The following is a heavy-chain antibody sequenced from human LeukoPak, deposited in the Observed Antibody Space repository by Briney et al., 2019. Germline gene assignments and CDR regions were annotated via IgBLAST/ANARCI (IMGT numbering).Heavy chain of an antibody. Sequence: ASVKVSCKASGNIFTNYHLRWVRLAPGRGLEWMGAVYTDGGTITNTRSFQDRVTMTRDVSTRTVYMELSSLNSEDTAVYYCATEAPGSYRFDNWGQEILVTVSS. CDR3: ATEAPGSYRFDN. CDR1: GNIFTNYH. D-gene: IGHD3-10*01. V-gene: IGHV1-46*01. CDR2: VYTDGGTI. J-gene: IGHJ4*02.